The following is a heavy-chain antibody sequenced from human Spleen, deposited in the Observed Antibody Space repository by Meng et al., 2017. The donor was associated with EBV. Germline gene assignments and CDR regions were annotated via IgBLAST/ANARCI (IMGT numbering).Heavy chain of an antibody. J-gene: IGHJ4*02. CDR3: ARGFIVTTDGGEIFDS. CDR1: SGPFSGYY. V-gene: IGHV4-34*01. D-gene: IGHD5-12*01. CDR2: IKHSGNT. Sequence: QVQLQQWGAGLLKPSESLSLTCAVHSGPFSGYYWSWIRQSPGKGLEWMGEIKHSGNTNYNPSLRSRVTISVEASKNQFSLKLSSVTAADTAVYYCARGFIVTTDGGEIFDSWGQGTMVTVSA.